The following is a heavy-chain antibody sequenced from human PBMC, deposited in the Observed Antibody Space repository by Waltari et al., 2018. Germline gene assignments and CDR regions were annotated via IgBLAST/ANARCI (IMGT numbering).Heavy chain of an antibody. CDR1: GFTVGSYA. J-gene: IGHJ6*03. CDR2: ISYDGSNK. V-gene: IGHV3-30-3*01. Sequence: QVQLVESGGGVVQPGRSLRLPCAAGGFTVGSYAMHWVRQAQGNGLEWVAVISYDGSNKYYADAVKGRFTISRDNSKNTLYLQMNSLRAEDTAVYYCARVSSEGSSYYYYYYMDVWGKGTTVTISS. D-gene: IGHD6-6*01. CDR3: ARVSSEGSSYYYYYYMDV.